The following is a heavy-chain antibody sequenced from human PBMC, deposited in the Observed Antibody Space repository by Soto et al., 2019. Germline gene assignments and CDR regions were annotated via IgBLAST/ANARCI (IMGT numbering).Heavy chain of an antibody. CDR1: GGSSGAYF. CDR2: IYYTGAT. J-gene: IGHJ4*02. Sequence: SEILSLTCTVSGGSSGAYFWNWVRQPPGKGLEWIGNIYYTGATSYNPSLESRVTISLDTSKNQFSLRLSSVTAADTAVYYCARPSVPATRGPLDYWGQGALVTVSS. V-gene: IGHV4-59*01. CDR3: ARPSVPATRGPLDY. D-gene: IGHD6-19*01.